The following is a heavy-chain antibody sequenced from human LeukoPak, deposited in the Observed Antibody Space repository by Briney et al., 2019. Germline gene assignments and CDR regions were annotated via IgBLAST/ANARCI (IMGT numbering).Heavy chain of an antibody. D-gene: IGHD6-13*01. Sequence: GGSLRLSCAASGITFNNYAMSWVRQAPGKGLEWVSTISGSGNSTYYADSVKGRFTISRDNSKNTLYLQMNSLRAEDTAVYYCARDKGAAAGTPFWFDPWGQGTLVTVSS. CDR1: GITFNNYA. CDR2: ISGSGNST. V-gene: IGHV3-23*01. J-gene: IGHJ5*02. CDR3: ARDKGAAAGTPFWFDP.